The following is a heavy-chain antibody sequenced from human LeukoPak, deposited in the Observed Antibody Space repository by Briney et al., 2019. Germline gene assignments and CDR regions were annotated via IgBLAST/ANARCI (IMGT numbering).Heavy chain of an antibody. CDR1: GFTFRNYA. Sequence: GGSLRLSCAASGFTFRNYAMSWVRQAPGKGLEWVSAISGSGGNTYYADSARGRFTISRDNSENTLSLQMDSLRADDTALYYCAKGSTSGTLRIDLWGQGTLVTVSS. D-gene: IGHD6-19*01. V-gene: IGHV3-23*01. J-gene: IGHJ5*02. CDR2: ISGSGGNT. CDR3: AKGSTSGTLRIDL.